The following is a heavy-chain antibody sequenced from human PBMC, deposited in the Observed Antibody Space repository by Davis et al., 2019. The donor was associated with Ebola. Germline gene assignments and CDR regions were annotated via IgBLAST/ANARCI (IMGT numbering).Heavy chain of an antibody. CDR2: IYYSGTT. D-gene: IGHD5-24*01. Sequence: MPSETLSLTCAVYGGSFSSYYWSWIRQPPGKGLEWIGYIYYSGTTNYNPSLKSRVTISLDTSRNQFSLKVNSVTAADTAVYYCARVGGDGSSYLEAFDSWGQGTLVTVSS. V-gene: IGHV4-59*01. CDR3: ARVGGDGSSYLEAFDS. J-gene: IGHJ4*02. CDR1: GGSFSSYY.